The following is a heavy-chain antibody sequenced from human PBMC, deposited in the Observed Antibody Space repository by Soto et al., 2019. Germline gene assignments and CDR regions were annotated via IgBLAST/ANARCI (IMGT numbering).Heavy chain of an antibody. CDR1: GDSVSSNSAA. CDR3: ARDRIVVVPAAILYYYYYGMDL. CDR2: TYYRSKWYN. D-gene: IGHD2-2*01. J-gene: IGHJ6*02. V-gene: IGHV6-1*01. Sequence: SQTLSLTCAISGDSVSSNSAAWNWIRQSPSRGLEWLGRTYYRSKWYNDYAVSVKSRITINPDTSKNQFSLQLNSVTPEDTAVYYCARDRIVVVPAAILYYYYYGMDLWGQGTTVTVSS.